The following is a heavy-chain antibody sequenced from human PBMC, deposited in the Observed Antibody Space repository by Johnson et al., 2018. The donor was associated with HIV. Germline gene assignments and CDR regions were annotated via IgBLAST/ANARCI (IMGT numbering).Heavy chain of an antibody. J-gene: IGHJ3*02. CDR2: ISWDGGST. Sequence: VQLVESGGGEVQPGRSLRLSCAASGFTFSSNYMHWVRQAPGKGLEWVSFISWDGGSTYYADSVKGRFTISRDNSKNSLYLQMNSLRAEDSALYYCARDGEDLQIAFDIWGQGTMVTVSS. CDR3: ARDGEDLQIAFDI. D-gene: IGHD3-10*01. CDR1: GFTFSSNY. V-gene: IGHV3-43*01.